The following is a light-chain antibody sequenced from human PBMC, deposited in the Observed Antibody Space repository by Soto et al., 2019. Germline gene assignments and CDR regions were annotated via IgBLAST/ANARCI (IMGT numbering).Light chain of an antibody. CDR2: RNT. CDR3: AMWDESLSPRAL. Sequence: QSVLTQPPSASGTPGPGVSISCSGSTANIGSRYVYWYQQFPGMGPKLLVYRNTQRPSGVPDRFSGSKSGTSASLAISGLRSEDEADYYCAMWDESLSPRALFGGGTKLPVL. CDR1: TANIGSRY. V-gene: IGLV1-47*01. J-gene: IGLJ2*01.